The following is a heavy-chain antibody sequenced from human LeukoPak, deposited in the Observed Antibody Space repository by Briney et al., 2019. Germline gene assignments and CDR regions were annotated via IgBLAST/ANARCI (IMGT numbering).Heavy chain of an antibody. CDR3: ARGLYDSSGENAFDI. Sequence: SETLSLTCTVSGGSISSYYWSWVRQPPGKGLEWIGYIYYSGSTNYNPSIKSRVTISVDTSKNQFSLKLSSVTAADTAVYYCARGLYDSSGENAFDIWGQGTMVTVSS. CDR2: IYYSGST. D-gene: IGHD3-22*01. J-gene: IGHJ3*02. V-gene: IGHV4-59*01. CDR1: GGSISSYY.